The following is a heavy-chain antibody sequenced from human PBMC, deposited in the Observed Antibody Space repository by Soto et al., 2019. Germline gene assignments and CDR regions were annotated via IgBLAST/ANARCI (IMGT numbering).Heavy chain of an antibody. V-gene: IGHV4-39*01. CDR1: GGSISSSSYY. Sequence: QLQLQESGPGLVKPSETLSLTCTVSGGSISSSSYYWGWIRQPPGKGLEWIGSIYYSGSTYYNPSLKSRVTISVDTSKNQFSLKLSSVTAADTAVYYCASIRITMVRGVIVKPEFDYWGQGTLVTVSS. J-gene: IGHJ4*02. CDR3: ASIRITMVRGVIVKPEFDY. CDR2: IYYSGST. D-gene: IGHD3-10*01.